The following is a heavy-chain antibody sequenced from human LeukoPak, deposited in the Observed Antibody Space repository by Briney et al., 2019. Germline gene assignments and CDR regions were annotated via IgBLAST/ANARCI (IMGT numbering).Heavy chain of an antibody. CDR2: ISSSSSSTI. CDR3: ARDRGGAYDFWSGYYTGYFDY. J-gene: IGHJ4*02. V-gene: IGHV3-48*01. D-gene: IGHD3-3*01. CDR1: GFTFSNYN. Sequence: GGSLRLSCAASGFTFSNYNMNWVRQAPGKGLEWVSYISSSSSSTIYYADFVKGRFTISRDNAKNSLYLQMNSLRAEDTAVFYCARDRGGAYDFWSGYYTGYFDYWGQGTLVTVSS.